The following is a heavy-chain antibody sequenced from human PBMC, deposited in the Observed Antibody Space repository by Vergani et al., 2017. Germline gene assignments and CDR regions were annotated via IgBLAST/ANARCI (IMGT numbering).Heavy chain of an antibody. CDR1: GFTFSSYA. J-gene: IGHJ4*02. CDR3: ATAPRRSLPFDY. Sequence: EVQLLESGGGLVQPGGSLRLSCAASGFTFSSYAMSWVRQAPGKGLEWVSAISGSGGSTYYADSLKGRFTISRDNSKNTLYLQMNSLRAEDTAVYYCATAPRRSLPFDYWGQGTLVTVSS. D-gene: IGHD3-10*01. V-gene: IGHV3-23*01. CDR2: ISGSGGST.